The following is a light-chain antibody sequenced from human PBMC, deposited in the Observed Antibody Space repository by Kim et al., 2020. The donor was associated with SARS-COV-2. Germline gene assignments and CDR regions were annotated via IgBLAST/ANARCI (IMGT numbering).Light chain of an antibody. CDR3: CSYAGSPPYV. V-gene: IGLV2-11*01. CDR1: SSDVGVYDY. J-gene: IGLJ1*01. Sequence: QSALTQPRSVSGSPGQSVTISCTGTSSDVGVYDYVSWYQQHPGKAPKLMIYDVTKRPSGVPDRFSASKSGNTASLTISGLQAEDEADYYCCSYAGSPPYVFGTGTKVTVL. CDR2: DVT.